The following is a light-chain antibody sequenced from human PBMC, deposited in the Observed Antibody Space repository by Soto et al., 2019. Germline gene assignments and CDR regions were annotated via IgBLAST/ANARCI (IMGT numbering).Light chain of an antibody. CDR2: GAS. J-gene: IGKJ2*01. CDR3: QQYNNCPPYT. CDR1: QSVSSN. Sequence: IVMTQSPATLSVSPGERATLSCRANQSVSSNLAWYQQKPGQAPRFLIYGASTRATGIPARFSGSGSGTEFTLTISNLHSEDFAFYYCQQYNNCPPYTFGQGTKLEIK. V-gene: IGKV3-15*01.